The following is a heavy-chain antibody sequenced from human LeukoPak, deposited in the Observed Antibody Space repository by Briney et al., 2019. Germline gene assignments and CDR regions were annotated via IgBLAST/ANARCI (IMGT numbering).Heavy chain of an antibody. CDR1: GGSFSGYY. CDR3: ARGAMVSSNSDY. CDR2: INHSGST. V-gene: IGHV4-34*01. J-gene: IGHJ4*02. Sequence: SETLSLTCAVYGGSFSGYYWSWIRQPPGKGLEWIGEINHSGSTNYNPSLKSRVTISVDTSKNQFPLKLSSVTAADTAVYYCARGAMVSSNSDYWGQGTLVTVSS. D-gene: IGHD5-18*01.